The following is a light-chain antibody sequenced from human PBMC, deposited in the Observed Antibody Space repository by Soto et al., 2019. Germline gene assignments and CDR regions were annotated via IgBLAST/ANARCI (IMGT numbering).Light chain of an antibody. CDR3: SSYSISTAYL. J-gene: IGLJ1*01. V-gene: IGLV2-14*01. CDR2: EVS. Sequence: QSALTQPASVSGSPGQSITICCTRTSSDVGGYDYVSWYQLHPGKAPKLMVFEVSNRPSGVSYRFSGSKSGNTASLTISGLQAEDEADYFCSSYSISTAYLFGTGTKLTVL. CDR1: SSDVGGYDY.